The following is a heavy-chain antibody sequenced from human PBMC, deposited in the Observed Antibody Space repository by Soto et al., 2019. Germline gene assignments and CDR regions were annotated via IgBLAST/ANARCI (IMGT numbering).Heavy chain of an antibody. Sequence: GESLKISCKASGYTYTNYWLGWVRQMPGKGLEWMGILYPGDSDTRYSPSFEGQVTISADKSITTAYLQWSSLRASDTAMYYCARLHSGTARPDYWGQGTQVTVS. CDR2: LYPGDSDT. V-gene: IGHV5-51*01. D-gene: IGHD6-19*01. J-gene: IGHJ4*02. CDR3: ARLHSGTARPDY. CDR1: GYTYTNYW.